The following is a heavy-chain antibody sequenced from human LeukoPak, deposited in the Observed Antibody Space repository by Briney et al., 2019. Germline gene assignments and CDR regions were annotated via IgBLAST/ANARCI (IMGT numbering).Heavy chain of an antibody. CDR3: ARVRGRIFGVPKGVFDP. D-gene: IGHD3-3*01. CDR1: GGSFSGYY. CDR2: INHSGST. J-gene: IGHJ5*02. Sequence: SETLSLTRAVYGGSFSGYYWSWIRQPPGKGLEWIGEINHSGSTNYNPSLKSRVTISVDTSKNQFSLKLSSVTAADTAVYYCARVRGRIFGVPKGVFDPWGQGTLVTVSS. V-gene: IGHV4-34*01.